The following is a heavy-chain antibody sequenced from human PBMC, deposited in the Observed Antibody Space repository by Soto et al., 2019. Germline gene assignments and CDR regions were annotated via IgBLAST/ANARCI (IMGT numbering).Heavy chain of an antibody. D-gene: IGHD3-22*01. V-gene: IGHV3-23*01. CDR1: GFTFSSYA. CDR3: AKDHFKKNYYDSSGCSIYFDY. J-gene: IGHJ4*02. Sequence: GGSLRLSCAASGFTFSSYAMSWVRQAPGKGLEWVSAIVGSGGSTYYADSVKGRFTISRDNAKNTLYLQMNSLRAEDTAVYYCAKDHFKKNYYDSSGCSIYFDYWGRGTLVTVSS. CDR2: IVGSGGST.